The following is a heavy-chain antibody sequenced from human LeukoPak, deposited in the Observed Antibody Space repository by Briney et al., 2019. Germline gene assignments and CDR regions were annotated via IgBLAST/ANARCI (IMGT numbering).Heavy chain of an antibody. V-gene: IGHV3-23*01. J-gene: IGHJ2*01. CDR2: ISVSGDST. CDR3: ARQTDQYRPFDL. CDR1: EFTFSSYA. Sequence: GGSLRLSFAASEFTFSSYAMSWVRQTPGKGLEWVSGISVSGDSTYYPDSVTGRFTISRDNSKNTLYLQMNSLRVEDTAVYYCARQTDQYRPFDLWGRGSLVTVSS. D-gene: IGHD2-2*01.